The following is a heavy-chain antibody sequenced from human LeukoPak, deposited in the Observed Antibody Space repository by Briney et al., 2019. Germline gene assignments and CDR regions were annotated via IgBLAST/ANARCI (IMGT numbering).Heavy chain of an antibody. CDR3: GNLDTPMGY. CDR2: IWYDGSNK. J-gene: IGHJ4*02. CDR1: GFTFSSYG. V-gene: IGHV3-33*03. D-gene: IGHD5-18*01. Sequence: GGSLRLSCAASGFTFSSYGMHWVRQAPGKGLEWVSIIWYDGSNKYYADSVKGRFTISRDNAKNTLYLQMNSLRAEDTAVYYCGNLDTPMGYWGQGTLVTVSS.